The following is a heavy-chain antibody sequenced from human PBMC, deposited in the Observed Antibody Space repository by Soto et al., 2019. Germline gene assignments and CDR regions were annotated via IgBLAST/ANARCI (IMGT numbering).Heavy chain of an antibody. Sequence: EVQLVESGGGLVQPGGSLRLSCAASGFTFSSYSMNWVRQAPGKGLEWVSYISSSSNTIYYADSVKGRFTITRTNAKNSLYLQMNSLRAEDTAVYYCARGTEYDILTDYYQLYYYYYMDVWGKGTTVTVSS. V-gene: IGHV3-48*01. CDR3: ARGTEYDILTDYYQLYYYYYMDV. CDR2: ISSSSNTI. D-gene: IGHD3-9*01. CDR1: GFTFSSYS. J-gene: IGHJ6*03.